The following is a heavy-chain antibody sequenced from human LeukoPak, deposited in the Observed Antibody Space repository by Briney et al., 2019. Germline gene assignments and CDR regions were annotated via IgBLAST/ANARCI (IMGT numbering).Heavy chain of an antibody. CDR2: IYIGGNT. CDR3: ARGDGYNFFGY. CDR1: GFTVSSNY. V-gene: IGHV3-66*01. J-gene: IGHJ4*02. Sequence: GGSLRLSCAASGFTVSSNYMSWVRQAPGEGLEWASVIYIGGNTYYADSVKGRFTISRDNSKNTLYLQMNSLRAEDTAVYYCARGDGYNFFGYWGQGSLVTVSS. D-gene: IGHD5-24*01.